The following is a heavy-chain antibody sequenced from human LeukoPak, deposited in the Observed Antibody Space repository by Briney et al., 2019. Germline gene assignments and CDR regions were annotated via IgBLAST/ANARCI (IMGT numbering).Heavy chain of an antibody. CDR1: GHTFTSYG. V-gene: IGHV1-18*01. CDR3: AREVVPAAVDY. Sequence: ASGKVSCNASGHTFTSYGITWVRQAPGQGLKWMGWISAYNGNTNYAQKLQGRVTMTTDTSTSTAYMELRSLRSDDTAVYYCAREVVPAAVDYWGQGTLVTVSS. J-gene: IGHJ4*02. CDR2: ISAYNGNT. D-gene: IGHD2-2*01.